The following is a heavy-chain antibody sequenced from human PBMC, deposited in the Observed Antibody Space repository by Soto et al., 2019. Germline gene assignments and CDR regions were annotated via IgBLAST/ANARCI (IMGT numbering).Heavy chain of an antibody. CDR3: TRDQNDRREDGYEPFGFDI. J-gene: IGHJ3*02. Sequence: EVPLVESGGGLVKPGGSLRLSCTASAFTFSTYTMHWVRQARGKGLEWVSSISSSSSYIYYEDSLKGRFTISRDNAKNSLYLHMNSLTGEDTAVYYCTRDQNDRREDGYEPFGFDIWGQGTMVTVSS. D-gene: IGHD5-12*01. CDR2: ISSSSSYI. V-gene: IGHV3-21*01. CDR1: AFTFSTYT.